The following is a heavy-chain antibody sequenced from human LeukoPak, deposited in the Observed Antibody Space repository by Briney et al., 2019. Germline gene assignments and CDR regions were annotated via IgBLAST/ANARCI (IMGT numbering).Heavy chain of an antibody. CDR3: ATLIRITIFGFDY. D-gene: IGHD3-3*01. CDR2: IYYSGST. V-gene: IGHV4-39*01. J-gene: IGHJ4*02. CDR1: GGSISSSSYY. Sequence: SETLSLTCTVSGGSISSSSYYWGWIRQPPGKGLEWIGSIYYSGSTYYNPSLKSRVTISVDTSKNQFSLKLSSVTAADTAVYYCATLIRITIFGFDYWGQGTLVTVSS.